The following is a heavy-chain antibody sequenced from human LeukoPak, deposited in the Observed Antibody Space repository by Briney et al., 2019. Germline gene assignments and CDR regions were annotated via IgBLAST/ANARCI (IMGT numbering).Heavy chain of an antibody. CDR1: GFTFNSYA. CDR2: ISGSGGNT. J-gene: IGHJ4*02. CDR3: AKAPTGYCSGGSCYHFDY. V-gene: IGHV3-23*01. Sequence: PGGSLRLSCAASGFTFNSYAVSWVRQAPGKGLEWVSAISGSGGNTYYADSVKGRFTISRDNSKNTLYLQMNSLRAEDTAVYYCAKAPTGYCSGGSCYHFDYWGQGTQVTVSS. D-gene: IGHD2-15*01.